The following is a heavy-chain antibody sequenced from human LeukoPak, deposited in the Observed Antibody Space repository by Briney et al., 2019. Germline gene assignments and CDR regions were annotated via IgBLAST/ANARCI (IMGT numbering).Heavy chain of an antibody. CDR1: GFTFSSYA. V-gene: IGHV3-64*01. CDR2: ISSNGGST. Sequence: GGSLRLSCAASGFTFSSYAMHWVRQAPGKGLEYVSAISSNGGSTYYENSVKGRFTISRDNSKNTLYLQMGSLRAEDMAVYYCARGYYDFWSGYSTYFDYWGQGTLVTVSS. D-gene: IGHD3-3*01. J-gene: IGHJ4*02. CDR3: ARGYYDFWSGYSTYFDY.